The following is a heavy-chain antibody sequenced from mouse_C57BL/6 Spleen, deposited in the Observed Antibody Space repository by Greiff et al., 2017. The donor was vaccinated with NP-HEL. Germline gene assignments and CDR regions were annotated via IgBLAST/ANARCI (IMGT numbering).Heavy chain of an antibody. D-gene: IGHD1-1*01. CDR2: INPSTGGT. J-gene: IGHJ2*01. Sequence: EVQLQQSGPELVKPGASVKISCKASGYSFTGYYMNWVKQSPEKSLEWIGEINPSTGGTTYNQKFKAKATLTVDKSSSTAYMQLKSLTSEDSAVYYCARYLYYGSSDYFDYWGQGTTLTVSS. V-gene: IGHV1-42*01. CDR1: GYSFTGYY. CDR3: ARYLYYGSSDYFDY.